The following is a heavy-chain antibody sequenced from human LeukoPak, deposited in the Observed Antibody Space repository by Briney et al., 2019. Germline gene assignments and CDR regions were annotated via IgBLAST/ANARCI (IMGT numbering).Heavy chain of an antibody. CDR2: IYYSGST. Sequence: SETLSLTCTVSGGSISSYYWSWIRQPPGKGLEWMGYIYYSGSTNYNPSLKSRVTISVDTSKNQFSLKLSSVTAADTAVYYCARSSGWSEFDYWGQGTLVTVSS. D-gene: IGHD6-19*01. CDR3: ARSSGWSEFDY. V-gene: IGHV4-59*01. J-gene: IGHJ4*02. CDR1: GGSISSYY.